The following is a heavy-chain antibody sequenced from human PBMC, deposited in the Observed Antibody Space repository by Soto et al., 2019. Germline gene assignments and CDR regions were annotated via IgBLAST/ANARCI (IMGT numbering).Heavy chain of an antibody. CDR2: ISFSSSTI. CDR3: ARDNGMAGSFDP. D-gene: IGHD2-8*01. Sequence: EVQLVESGGGLVQPGGSLKLSCAASGFTFSGSAMHWVRQAPGKGLEWVSYISFSSSTIFYADSVRGRFTISRDNAKNSLYLQMNTLRDEDTAVYYCARDNGMAGSFDPWGQGTLVTVSS. CDR1: GFTFSGSA. J-gene: IGHJ5*02. V-gene: IGHV3-48*02.